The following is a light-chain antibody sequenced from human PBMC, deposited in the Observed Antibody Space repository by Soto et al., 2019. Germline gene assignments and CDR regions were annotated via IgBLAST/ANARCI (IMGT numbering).Light chain of an antibody. J-gene: IGLJ1*01. Sequence: QSVLTQPASVSGSPGQSITISCTGTSSDVGGYDYVSWYQQHPGKAPKLMIYEVGNRPSGVSNRFSGSKSGNTASLTISGLQAEDEADHYCSSYTSRSTPYLFGSGTKLTV. CDR2: EVG. V-gene: IGLV2-14*01. CDR3: SSYTSRSTPYL. CDR1: SSDVGGYDY.